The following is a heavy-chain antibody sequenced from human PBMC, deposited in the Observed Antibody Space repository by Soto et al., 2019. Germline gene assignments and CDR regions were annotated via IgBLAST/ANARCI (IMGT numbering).Heavy chain of an antibody. V-gene: IGHV3-30*18. D-gene: IGHD4-4*01. CDR2: ISYEGSNK. CDR3: AKDRDYSKTYYYGMDV. Sequence: GGSLRLSCAAAGFTFSSYGMHWDRQAPGKGLEWVAVISYEGSNKYYADSLKGRFTISRDNSKNTLYLQMNSLRAEDTAVYYCAKDRDYSKTYYYGMDVWGQGTTVTVSS. J-gene: IGHJ6*02. CDR1: GFTFSSYG.